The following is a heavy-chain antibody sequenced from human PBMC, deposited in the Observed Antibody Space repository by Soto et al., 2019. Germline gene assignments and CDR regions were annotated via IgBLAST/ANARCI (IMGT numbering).Heavy chain of an antibody. CDR1: GGTFSPYT. Sequence: QVQLVQSGAEVKKPGSSVKVSCKASGGTFSPYTINWVRQAPGQGLEWMGRIIPFHGVTNYAQKFQARVTITADNSTSTAYMELSGLRFEDTAMYYCTRDWESTVSTWSVGGCWGRGTLVTVSS. V-gene: IGHV1-69*08. D-gene: IGHD3-10*01. CDR3: TRDWESTVSTWSVGGC. J-gene: IGHJ4*02. CDR2: IIPFHGVT.